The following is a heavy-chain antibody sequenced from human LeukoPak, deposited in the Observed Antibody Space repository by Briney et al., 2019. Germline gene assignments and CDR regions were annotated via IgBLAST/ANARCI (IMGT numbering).Heavy chain of an antibody. V-gene: IGHV4-59*12. CDR1: GGSISSYY. J-gene: IGHJ4*02. D-gene: IGHD2-2*01. CDR3: ASGGLYCSSTSCYVGHFDY. Sequence: SETLSLTCTVSGGSISSYYWSWIRQPPGKGLEWIGYIYYSGSTNYNPSLKSRVTISVDTSKNQFSLKLSSVTAADTAVYYCASGGLYCSSTSCYVGHFDYWGQGTLVTVSS. CDR2: IYYSGST.